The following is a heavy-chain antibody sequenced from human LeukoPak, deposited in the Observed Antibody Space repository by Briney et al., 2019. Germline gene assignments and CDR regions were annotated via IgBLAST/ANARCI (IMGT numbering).Heavy chain of an antibody. V-gene: IGHV1-18*01. CDR1: GYTFTSYG. CDR3: ASGLTRFGKLYDAFDI. Sequence: ASVKVSCKASGYTFTSYGISWVRQAPGQGLEWMGWISTYNGNTNYAQKFQGRVTMTRETSTSTAYVELRSLRSDDTAVYYCASGLTRFGKLYDAFDIWGQRTMVTVSS. J-gene: IGHJ3*02. CDR2: ISTYNGNT. D-gene: IGHD3-10*01.